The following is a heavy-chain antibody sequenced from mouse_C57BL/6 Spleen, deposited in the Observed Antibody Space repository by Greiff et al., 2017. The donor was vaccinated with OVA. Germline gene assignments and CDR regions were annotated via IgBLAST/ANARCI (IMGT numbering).Heavy chain of an antibody. J-gene: IGHJ4*01. V-gene: IGHV1-82*01. D-gene: IGHD3-2*02. CDR1: SYAFSSSW. CDR2: IYPGDGDT. CDR3: ARDSSCFIYAMDY. Sequence: QVQLQQSGPELVKPGASVKISCKASSYAFSSSWMNWVKQRPGQGLEWIGRIYPGDGDTNYNGKFKGKATLTADKSSSTAYMQLSSLTSEDSAVYFCARDSSCFIYAMDYWGQGTSVTVSS.